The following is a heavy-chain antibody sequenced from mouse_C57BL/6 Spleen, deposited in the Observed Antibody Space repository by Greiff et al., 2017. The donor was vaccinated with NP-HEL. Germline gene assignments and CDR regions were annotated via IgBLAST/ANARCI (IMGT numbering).Heavy chain of an antibody. D-gene: IGHD2-3*01. CDR3: ARRMGLREPFLDY. CDR1: GYTFTSYW. J-gene: IGHJ2*01. Sequence: QVHVKQSGAELVKPGASVKLSCKASGYTFTSYWMHWVKQRPGRGLEWIGRIDPNSGGTKYNEKFKSKATLTVDKPSSTAYMQLSSLTSEDSAVYYCARRMGLREPFLDYWGQGTTLTVSS. V-gene: IGHV1-72*01. CDR2: IDPNSGGT.